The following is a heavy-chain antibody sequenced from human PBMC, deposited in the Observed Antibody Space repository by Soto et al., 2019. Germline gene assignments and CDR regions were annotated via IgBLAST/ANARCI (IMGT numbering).Heavy chain of an antibody. D-gene: IGHD5-18*01. Sequence: QPGGSLRLSCAASWFTVSSNYMSWVRQAPGKGLEWVSVIYSGGSTYYADSVKGRFTISRDNSKNTLYLQMNSLRAEDTAVYYCARGWGYSYGSLSYYYYGMDVWGQGTTVTVSS. V-gene: IGHV3-53*01. CDR1: WFTVSSNY. CDR2: IYSGGST. CDR3: ARGWGYSYGSLSYYYYGMDV. J-gene: IGHJ6*02.